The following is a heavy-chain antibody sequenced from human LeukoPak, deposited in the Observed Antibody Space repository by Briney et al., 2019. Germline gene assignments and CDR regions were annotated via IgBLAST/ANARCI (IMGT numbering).Heavy chain of an antibody. CDR3: AKGAYDYIEMGYFDY. CDR2: IIASSGST. D-gene: IGHD5-12*01. J-gene: IGHJ4*02. Sequence: GGSLRLSCAASGFTFSSYWMHWVRQAPGKGLEWVSLIIASSGSTIYADSVKGRFTISRDNSKNTLYLQMNSLRAEDTAVYYCAKGAYDYIEMGYFDYWGQGALVTVSS. V-gene: IGHV3-23*01. CDR1: GFTFSSYW.